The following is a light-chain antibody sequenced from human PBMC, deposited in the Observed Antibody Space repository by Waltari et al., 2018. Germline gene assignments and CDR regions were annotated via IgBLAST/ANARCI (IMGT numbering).Light chain of an antibody. Sequence: EIVLTQSPATLSLSPGERATLSCRASQSLSNYLAWYQQKPGQAPRLLIYDASSRATGVPARFSGSGSGTDFTLTISSLEPEDSAVYCCQQRSVRRAFGGGTKVEIK. J-gene: IGKJ4*01. CDR1: QSLSNY. CDR3: QQRSVRRA. CDR2: DAS. V-gene: IGKV3-11*01.